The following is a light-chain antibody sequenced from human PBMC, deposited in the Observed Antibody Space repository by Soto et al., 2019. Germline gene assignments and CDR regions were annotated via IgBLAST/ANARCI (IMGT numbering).Light chain of an antibody. J-gene: IGKJ1*01. Sequence: GDRVSITFRASQSISSWLAWYRQTPGKAPKLLIYAASTLQSGVPSRFSGSASGTKFTLTISSLQPDDFATYYCQEYNSYSGTFGQGAKVDVK. V-gene: IGKV1-5*01. CDR1: QSISSW. CDR3: QEYNSYSGT. CDR2: AAS.